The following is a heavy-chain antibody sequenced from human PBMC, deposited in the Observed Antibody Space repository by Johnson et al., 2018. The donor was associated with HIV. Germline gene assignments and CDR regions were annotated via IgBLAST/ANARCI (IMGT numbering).Heavy chain of an antibody. J-gene: IGHJ3*02. CDR1: GFTFSSYG. CDR3: ARGRIAARPHAFDI. Sequence: QVLLVESGGGVVQPGRSLRLSCAASGFTFSSYGMHWVRQAPGKGLEWVAVIWYDGSNKYYADSVKGRFTISRDNAKNSLYLQMNSLRAEDTALYYCARGRIAARPHAFDIWGQGTMVTISS. CDR2: IWYDGSNK. D-gene: IGHD6-6*01. V-gene: IGHV3-33*01.